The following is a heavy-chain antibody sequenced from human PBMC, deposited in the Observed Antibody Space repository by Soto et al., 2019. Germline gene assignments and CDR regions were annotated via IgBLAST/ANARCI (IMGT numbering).Heavy chain of an antibody. J-gene: IGHJ6*02. CDR2: ISYDGSNK. V-gene: IGHV3-30*18. CDR1: GFTFSSYG. CDR3: AKVMITFGGVNRYGMDV. Sequence: QVQLVESGGGVVQPGRSLRLSCAASGFTFSSYGMHWVRQAPGKGLEWVAVISYDGSNKDYADSVKGRSTISRDKSKNTLYPEMNSLSADDTAVYYCAKVMITFGGVNRYGMDVWGQGTTVTVSS. D-gene: IGHD3-16*01.